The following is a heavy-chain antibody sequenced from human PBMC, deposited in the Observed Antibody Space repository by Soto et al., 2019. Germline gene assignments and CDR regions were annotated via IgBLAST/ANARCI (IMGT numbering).Heavy chain of an antibody. CDR2: ISYDGSNK. D-gene: IGHD6-6*01. J-gene: IGHJ4*02. CDR3: ARALSLSDRIAALDY. V-gene: IGHV3-30-3*01. Sequence: QVQLVESGGGVVQPGRSLRLSCAASGFTFSSYAMHWVRQAPGKGLEWVAVISYDGSNKYYADSVKGRFTISRDNSKNTLYLHMNRLRAEDTAVYYCARALSLSDRIAALDYWGQGTLVTVSS. CDR1: GFTFSSYA.